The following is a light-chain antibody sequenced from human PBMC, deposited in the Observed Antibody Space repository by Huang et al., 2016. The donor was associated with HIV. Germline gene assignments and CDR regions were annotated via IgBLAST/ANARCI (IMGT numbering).Light chain of an antibody. Sequence: DIQMTQSPSSLSASVGDRVTITCRASQGISNSLAWYQQKPGKAPKLLLYAASRFSGSGSGTDYTLTITSLQPEDFATYYCQQYYRTSHTFGQGTKLEIK. V-gene: IGKV1-NL1*01. CDR2: AA. CDR3: QQYYRTSHT. J-gene: IGKJ2*01. CDR1: QGISNS.